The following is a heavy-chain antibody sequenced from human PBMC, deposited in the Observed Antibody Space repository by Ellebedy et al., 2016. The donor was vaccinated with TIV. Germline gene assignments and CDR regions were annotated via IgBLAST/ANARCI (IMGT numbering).Heavy chain of an antibody. CDR2: IYDSGTT. J-gene: IGHJ5*02. D-gene: IGHD6-19*01. V-gene: IGHV4-59*01. CDR1: GGSMSSYY. CDR3: ARGIAVAGQDWVDP. Sequence: SETLSLTXTVSGGSMSSYYWNWMRQPPGKGLEWVGYIYDSGTTRYNPSLESRVTISIDTSKNQFFLSLTSVIAADTAVYYCARGIAVAGQDWVDPWGQGTLVTVSP.